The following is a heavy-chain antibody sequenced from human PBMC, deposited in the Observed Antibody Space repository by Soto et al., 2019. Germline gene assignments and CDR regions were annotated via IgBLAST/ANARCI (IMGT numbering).Heavy chain of an antibody. CDR1: GGSISSGGYS. CDR2: IYHSGST. J-gene: IGHJ5*02. V-gene: IGHV4-30-2*01. Sequence: PSETLSLTCAVSGGSISSGGYSWSWIRQPPGKGLEWIGYIYHSGSTYYNPPLKSRVTISVDRSKNQFSLKLSPVTAADTAVYYCARAGDSSGYYFGRGGFDPWGQGTLVTVSS. CDR3: ARAGDSSGYYFGRGGFDP. D-gene: IGHD3-22*01.